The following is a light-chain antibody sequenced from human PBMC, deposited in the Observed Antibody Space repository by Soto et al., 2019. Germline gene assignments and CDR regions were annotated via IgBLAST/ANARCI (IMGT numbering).Light chain of an antibody. CDR2: DVT. CDR3: CSYAGSYTYV. Sequence: QSALTQPRSVSGSPGQSVTISCTGTNSDVGGYNYVSWYQQHPGKAPKLMIYDVTKRPSGVPDRFFGSKSGNTASLTISGLQAEDEADYYCCSYAGSYTYVFGTGTQLTVL. J-gene: IGLJ7*01. CDR1: NSDVGGYNY. V-gene: IGLV2-11*01.